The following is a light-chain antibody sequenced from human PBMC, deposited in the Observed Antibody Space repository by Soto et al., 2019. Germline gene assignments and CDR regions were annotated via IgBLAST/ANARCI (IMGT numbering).Light chain of an antibody. CDR2: AAS. J-gene: IGKJ5*01. Sequence: DIPMTQSPSSVSASVGDRVTITCRASQEIGSRLAWYQQKPGKAPKLLIYAASSLPSGVPSRFSGGGSGTDFTLTISSLQPEDFATYYCQQANSFPITFGPGTSLEIK. CDR1: QEIGSR. V-gene: IGKV1-12*01. CDR3: QQANSFPIT.